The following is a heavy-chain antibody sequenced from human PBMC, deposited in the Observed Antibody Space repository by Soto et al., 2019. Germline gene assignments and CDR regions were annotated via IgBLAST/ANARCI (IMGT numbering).Heavy chain of an antibody. CDR3: AHLYWAASGTRYSFDY. J-gene: IGHJ4*02. D-gene: IGHD6-13*01. CDR1: GFSFTTDGMG. CDR2: IYWDDDK. Sequence: QITLKESGPTLVKPTQTLTLTCTFSGFSFTTDGMGVGWIRQPPGKALEWLALIYWDDDKRYSPSLKSRLTITKDASRNQVVLTLTNMDPADTATYSCAHLYWAASGTRYSFDYWGQGTLVTVSS. V-gene: IGHV2-5*02.